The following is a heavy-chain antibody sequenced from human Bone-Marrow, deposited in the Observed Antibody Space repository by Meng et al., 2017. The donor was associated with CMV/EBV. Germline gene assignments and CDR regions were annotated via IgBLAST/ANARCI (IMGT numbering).Heavy chain of an antibody. V-gene: IGHV1-2*02. D-gene: IGHD6-13*01. Sequence: ASVKVSCKASGYTFTGYYMHWVRQAPGQGLEWMGWINPNSGGTNYAQKFQGRVTMTRDTSISTAYMELSRLRSDDTAVYYCARVGGYSSSWYDRHYYYGMYVWGQGTTVTVSS. CDR2: INPNSGGT. CDR1: GYTFTGYY. CDR3: ARVGGYSSSWYDRHYYYGMYV. J-gene: IGHJ6*02.